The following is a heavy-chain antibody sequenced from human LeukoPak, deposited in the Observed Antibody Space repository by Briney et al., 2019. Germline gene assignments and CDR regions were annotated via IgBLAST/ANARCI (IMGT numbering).Heavy chain of an antibody. V-gene: IGHV3-30*04. CDR1: GFTFSSYA. CDR3: ARDSFRGSYSDY. CDR2: ISYDESNT. Sequence: PGGSLRLSCAASGFTFSSYAMHWVRQAPGKGLEWVALISYDESNTFYADSVKGRFTISRDNAKNSLYLQMNSLRAGDTAVYYCARDSFRGSYSDYWGQGTLVTVSS. J-gene: IGHJ4*02. D-gene: IGHD1-26*01.